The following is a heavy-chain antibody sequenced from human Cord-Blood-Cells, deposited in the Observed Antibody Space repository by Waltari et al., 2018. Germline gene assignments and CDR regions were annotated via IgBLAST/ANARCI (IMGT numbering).Heavy chain of an antibody. J-gene: IGHJ4*02. D-gene: IGHD6-19*01. CDR2: INHIGST. V-gene: IGHV4-34*01. Sequence: QVQLQQWGAGLLKPLETLSLTCAVYGGSFSGYYWSWIRQPPGKGLGWIGKINHIGSTNYNPSLKSRVTISVDTSKNHFSLKLSSVTAADTAVYYCARGLGSGWYYWGQGTLVTVSS. CDR1: GGSFSGYY. CDR3: ARGLGSGWYY.